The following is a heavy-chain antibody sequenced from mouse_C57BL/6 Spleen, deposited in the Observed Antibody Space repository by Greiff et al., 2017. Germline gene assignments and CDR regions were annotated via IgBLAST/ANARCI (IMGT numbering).Heavy chain of an antibody. D-gene: IGHD1-1*01. CDR1: GYTFTEYT. CDR3: ARHSRHYCSSSPWYFDV. J-gene: IGHJ1*03. CDR2: FYPGSGSI. Sequence: QVQLQQSGAELVKPGASVKLSCKASGYTFTEYTIHWVKQRSGQGLEWIGWFYPGSGSIKYNEKFKDKATLTADKSSSTVYVELSRLTSEDSAVYVCARHSRHYCSSSPWYFDVWGTGTTVTVSS. V-gene: IGHV1-62-2*01.